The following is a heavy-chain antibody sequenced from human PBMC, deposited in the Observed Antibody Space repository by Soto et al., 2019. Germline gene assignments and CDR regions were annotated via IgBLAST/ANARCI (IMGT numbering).Heavy chain of an antibody. V-gene: IGHV4-31*03. CDR1: GGSISSGSYY. J-gene: IGHJ4*02. D-gene: IGHD4-4*01. CDR2: IYYSGTT. Sequence: SETLSLTCTVSGGSISSGSYYWSWIRQHPGRGLEWIGYIYYSGTTLYNPSLKSRVTISVDTSNNQFSLRLNSVTAADTAIYYCAGASPSAYSNYGFDYWGQGTLVTVSS. CDR3: AGASPSAYSNYGFDY.